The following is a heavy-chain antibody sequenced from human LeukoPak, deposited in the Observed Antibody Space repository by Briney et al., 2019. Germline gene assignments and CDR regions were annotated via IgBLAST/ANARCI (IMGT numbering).Heavy chain of an antibody. J-gene: IGHJ4*02. Sequence: SQTLSLTCAISGDSVSSNSAAWNWIRQSPSRGLEWLGRTYYRSKWYNDYAVSVKSRITINPDTSKNQFSLQLNSVTPEDTAVYYRARGPYCGGDCYSDFDYWGQGTLVTVSS. V-gene: IGHV6-1*01. CDR1: GDSVSSNSAA. D-gene: IGHD2-21*02. CDR2: TYYRSKWYN. CDR3: ARGPYCGGDCYSDFDY.